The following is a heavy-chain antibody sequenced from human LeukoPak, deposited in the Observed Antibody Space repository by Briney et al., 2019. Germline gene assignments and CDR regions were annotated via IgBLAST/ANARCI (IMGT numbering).Heavy chain of an antibody. J-gene: IGHJ5*02. CDR2: IYYSGST. Sequence: SETLSLTCAVSGGSISSGGYSWSWIRQPPGKGLEWIGYIYYSGSTYYNPSLKSRVTISVDTSKNQFSLELSSVTAADTAVYYCARSAARDLFRPGDWFDPWGQGTLVTVSS. CDR3: ARSAARDLFRPGDWFDP. CDR1: GGSISSGGYS. D-gene: IGHD6-6*01. V-gene: IGHV4-30-4*07.